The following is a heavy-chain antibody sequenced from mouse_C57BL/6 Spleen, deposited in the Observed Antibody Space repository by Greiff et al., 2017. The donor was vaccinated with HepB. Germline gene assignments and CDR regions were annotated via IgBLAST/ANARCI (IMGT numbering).Heavy chain of an antibody. Sequence: QVQLQQSGPELVKPGASVKISCKASGYAFSSSWMHWVKQRPGQGLEWIGRIYPGDGDTNYNGKFKGKATLTADKSSSTAYMHLSSLTSEDSAVYFCASGSYGYFDYWGQGTTLTVSS. D-gene: IGHD1-1*02. CDR3: ASGSYGYFDY. CDR2: IYPGDGDT. CDR1: GYAFSSSW. V-gene: IGHV1-82*01. J-gene: IGHJ2*01.